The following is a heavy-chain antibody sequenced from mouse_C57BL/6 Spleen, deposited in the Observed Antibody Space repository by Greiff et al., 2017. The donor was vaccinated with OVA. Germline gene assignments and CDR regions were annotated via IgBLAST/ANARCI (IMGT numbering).Heavy chain of an antibody. J-gene: IGHJ3*01. CDR3: AREDIYDGYYGWFAY. CDR2: ISSGSSTI. D-gene: IGHD2-3*01. V-gene: IGHV5-17*01. Sequence: LVESGGGLVKPGGSLKLSCAASGFTFSDYGMHWVRQAPEKGLEWVAYISSGSSTIYYADTVKGRFTISRDNAKNTLFLQMTSLRSEDTAMYYCAREDIYDGYYGWFAYWGQGTLVTVSA. CDR1: GFTFSDYG.